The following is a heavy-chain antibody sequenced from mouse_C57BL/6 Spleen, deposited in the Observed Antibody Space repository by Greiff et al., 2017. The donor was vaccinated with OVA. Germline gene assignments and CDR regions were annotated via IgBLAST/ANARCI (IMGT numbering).Heavy chain of an antibody. CDR3: TTTDYYGSSLYYFDY. CDR1: GYTFTSYW. J-gene: IGHJ2*01. V-gene: IGHV1-62-3*01. Sequence: QVQLQQPGAELVKPGASVKLSCKASGYTFTSYWMHWVKQRPGRGLEWIGRIDPNSGGTKYNEKFKSKATLTVDKPSNTAYLQLSSLTSEDTAVYYCTTTDYYGSSLYYFDYWGQGTTLTVSS. D-gene: IGHD1-1*01. CDR2: IDPNSGGT.